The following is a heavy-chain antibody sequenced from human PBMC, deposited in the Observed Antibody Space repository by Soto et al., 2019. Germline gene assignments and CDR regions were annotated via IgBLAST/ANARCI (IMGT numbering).Heavy chain of an antibody. V-gene: IGHV4-34*01. D-gene: IGHD2-15*01. Sequence: SETLSLTCAVYGGSFSGYYWTWIRQPPWTGLEWIGEINHSGSTNYNPSLKSRVTISVDTSKNQFSLKLSSVTAADTAVYYCARDRRYCSGGSCSYYGMDVWGQGTTVTVSS. J-gene: IGHJ6*02. CDR3: ARDRRYCSGGSCSYYGMDV. CDR1: GGSFSGYY. CDR2: INHSGST.